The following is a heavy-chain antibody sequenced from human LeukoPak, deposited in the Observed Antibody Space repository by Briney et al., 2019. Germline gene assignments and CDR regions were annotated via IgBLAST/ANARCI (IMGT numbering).Heavy chain of an antibody. CDR1: GFTFSSYA. CDR2: ISGGGGST. V-gene: IGHV3-23*01. D-gene: IGHD5-18*01. CDR3: AKDIQLWLEGEGY. Sequence: QPGGSLRLSCAASGFTFSSYAMSWVRQAPGKGLEWASGISGGGGSTYYADSVKGRFTISRDNSKNTLYLQLNSLRVEDTAVYYCAKDIQLWLEGEGYWGQGTLVTVSS. J-gene: IGHJ4*02.